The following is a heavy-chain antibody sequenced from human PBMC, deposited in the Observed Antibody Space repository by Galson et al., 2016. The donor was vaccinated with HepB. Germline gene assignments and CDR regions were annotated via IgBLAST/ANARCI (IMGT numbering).Heavy chain of an antibody. CDR2: IFYSGST. V-gene: IGHV4-59*01. CDR3: ARGAVAAVRDYYNGMDV. D-gene: IGHD6-19*01. CDR1: GGSISNNY. J-gene: IGHJ6*02. Sequence: ETLSLTCTVSGGSISNNYWSWIRQPPGKGLEWIGYIFYSGSTNYNPSLKSRVTISVDTSKTHFSLKMTSVTAADTAVYYCARGAVAAVRDYYNGMDVWGQGTTVTVSS.